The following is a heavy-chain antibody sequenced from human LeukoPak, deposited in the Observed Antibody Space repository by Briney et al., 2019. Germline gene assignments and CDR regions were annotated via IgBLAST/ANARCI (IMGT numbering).Heavy chain of an antibody. CDR3: TIFGVVYPNPYFDY. CDR2: ISSSSSYI. D-gene: IGHD3-3*01. Sequence: GGSLRLSCAASGFTFSSYSMNWVRQAPGKGLEWVSSISSSSSYIYYADSVKGRFTISRDNAKNSLYLQMNSLRAEDTAVYYCTIFGVVYPNPYFDYWGQGTLVTVSS. J-gene: IGHJ4*02. V-gene: IGHV3-21*01. CDR1: GFTFSSYS.